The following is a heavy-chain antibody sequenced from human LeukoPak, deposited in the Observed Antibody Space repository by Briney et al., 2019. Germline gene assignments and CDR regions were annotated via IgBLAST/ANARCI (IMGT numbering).Heavy chain of an antibody. J-gene: IGHJ4*02. CDR3: HTDDYGDY. Sequence: GGALRLSCAASGFTFSNYGMTWVRQAPGKGLEWVSTISGSAASIYYADSVKGRFTISRDNSKNTLYLQMNSLRAEDTAVYYCHTDDYGDYWGQGTLVTVSS. CDR1: GFTFSNYG. V-gene: IGHV3-23*01. CDR2: ISGSAASI.